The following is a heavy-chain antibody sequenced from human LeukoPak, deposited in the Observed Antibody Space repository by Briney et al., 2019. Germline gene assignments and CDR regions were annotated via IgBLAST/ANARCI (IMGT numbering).Heavy chain of an antibody. CDR1: GYSLTELS. D-gene: IGHD3-22*01. Sequence: GASVKVSCKVSGYSLTELSMHWVRQAPGKGLEWMGGFDPEDGETIYAQKFQGRVTMTEDTSTDTAYMELSRLRSDDTAVYYCARVNDYYDSSGYDFYAFDIWGQGTMVTVSS. CDR3: ARVNDYYDSSGYDFYAFDI. J-gene: IGHJ3*02. CDR2: FDPEDGET. V-gene: IGHV1-24*01.